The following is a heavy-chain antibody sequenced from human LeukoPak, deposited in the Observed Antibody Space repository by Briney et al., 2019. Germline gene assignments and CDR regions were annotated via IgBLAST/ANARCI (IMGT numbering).Heavy chain of an antibody. CDR1: GGSISSGGYS. J-gene: IGHJ4*02. D-gene: IGHD6-19*01. CDR3: ARGVAVAGSSLDY. V-gene: IGHV4-30-2*01. CDR2: IYHSGST. Sequence: SETLSLTCAVSGGSISSGGYSWSWIRQPPGKGLEWIGYIYHSGSTYYNPSLKSRVTISVDRSKNQFSLKLSSVTAADTAVYYCARGVAVAGSSLDYWGQGTLVTVSS.